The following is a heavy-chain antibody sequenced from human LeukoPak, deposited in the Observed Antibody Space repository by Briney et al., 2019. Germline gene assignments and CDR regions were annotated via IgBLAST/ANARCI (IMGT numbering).Heavy chain of an antibody. J-gene: IGHJ4*02. CDR1: GGSIKSNY. V-gene: IGHV4-59*01. CDR2: GYYSGST. CDR3: ASGYSYGYPTRSVDY. D-gene: IGHD5-18*01. Sequence: SETLSLTCTVSGGSIKSNYWSWIRQPPGKGLEWIGYGYYSGSTNYNPSLKSRVTISLDTSKSQFSLKLSSVTTADTAVYYCASGYSYGYPTRSVDYWGQGTLVTVSS.